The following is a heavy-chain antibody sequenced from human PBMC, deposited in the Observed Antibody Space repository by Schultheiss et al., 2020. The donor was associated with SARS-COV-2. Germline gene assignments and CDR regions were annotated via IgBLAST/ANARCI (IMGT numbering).Heavy chain of an antibody. CDR2: TSSSGSTI. V-gene: IGHV3-11*01. J-gene: IGHJ3*02. Sequence: GESLKISCAASGFTFSDYYMSWIRQAPGKGLEWVSYTSSSGSTIYYADSVKGRFTISRDNAKNSLYLQMNSLRAEDTAVYYCARPQGGMLHADHDAFDIWGQGTMVTVSS. D-gene: IGHD2-8*01. CDR1: GFTFSDYY. CDR3: ARPQGGMLHADHDAFDI.